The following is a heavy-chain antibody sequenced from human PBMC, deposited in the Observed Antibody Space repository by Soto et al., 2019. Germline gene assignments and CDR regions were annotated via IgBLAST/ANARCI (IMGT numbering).Heavy chain of an antibody. CDR2: IYYSGST. D-gene: IGHD1-1*01. J-gene: IGHJ4*02. CDR3: ARDGGTQFGY. CDR1: GGSVSSGSYY. Sequence: QVQLQESGPGLVKPSETLSLTCTVSGGSVSSGSYYWSWIRQPPGKGLEWIGYIYYSGSTNYNPSLKSRVTISVDTSKNQFSLKLSSVTAADTAVYYCARDGGTQFGYWGQGTLVTVSS. V-gene: IGHV4-61*01.